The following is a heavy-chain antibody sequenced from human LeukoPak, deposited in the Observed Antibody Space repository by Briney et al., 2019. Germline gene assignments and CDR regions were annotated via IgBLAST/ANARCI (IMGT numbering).Heavy chain of an antibody. CDR3: ARVVAAKNVDY. J-gene: IGHJ4*02. V-gene: IGHV3-7*01. CDR1: GFTFSNYW. Sequence: GGSLRLSCVASGFTFSNYWMSWVRQAPGKGLEWVTNIKEDGGETYYVDSVQGRFTISRDNTKTSLYLQLNSLRAEDTAVYYCARVVAAKNVDYWGQGTLVTVSS. CDR2: IKEDGGET. D-gene: IGHD2-15*01.